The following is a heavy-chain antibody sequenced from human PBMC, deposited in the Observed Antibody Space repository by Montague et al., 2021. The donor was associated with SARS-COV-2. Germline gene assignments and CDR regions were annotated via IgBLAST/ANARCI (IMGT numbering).Heavy chain of an antibody. CDR1: GRSFSGYY. V-gene: IGHV4-34*01. Sequence: SETLSLTCAVYGRSFSGYYWSWSHPPPGKGLWWIGEINHSGSTNYHPSLKRRVTISVDTSKNQFSLKLTSVTAADTAVYYCARGVEPWLWGPNYYYYYGMDVWGQGTAVTVSS. CDR3: ARGVEPWLWGPNYYYYYGMDV. CDR2: INHSGST. J-gene: IGHJ6*02. D-gene: IGHD3-16*01.